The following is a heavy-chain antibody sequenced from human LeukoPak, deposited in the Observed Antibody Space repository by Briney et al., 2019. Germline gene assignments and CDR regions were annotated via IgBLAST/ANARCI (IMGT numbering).Heavy chain of an antibody. CDR3: ARVRTGLLWFENYYYMDV. CDR2: IYTSGST. CDR1: GGSISSYY. J-gene: IGHJ6*03. D-gene: IGHD3-10*01. V-gene: IGHV4-4*07. Sequence: SETLSLTCTVSGGSISSYYWSWIRQPAGKGLEWIGRIYTSGSTNYNPSLKSRVTMSVDTSKNQFSLKLSSVTAADTAVYYCARVRTGLLWFENYYYMDVWGKGTTVTISS.